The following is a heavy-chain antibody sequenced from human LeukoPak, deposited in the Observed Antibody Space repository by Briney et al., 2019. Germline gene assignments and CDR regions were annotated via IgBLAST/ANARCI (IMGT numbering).Heavy chain of an antibody. D-gene: IGHD1-26*01. Sequence: GGSLRLSCAASGFTFSSYGMHWVRQAPGKGLEWVAFIRYDGSNKYYADSVKGRFTISRDNSKNTLYLQMNSLRAEDTAVYYCAKDAPQWELGRFDYWGQGTLVTVSS. V-gene: IGHV3-30*02. CDR2: IRYDGSNK. J-gene: IGHJ4*02. CDR3: AKDAPQWELGRFDY. CDR1: GFTFSSYG.